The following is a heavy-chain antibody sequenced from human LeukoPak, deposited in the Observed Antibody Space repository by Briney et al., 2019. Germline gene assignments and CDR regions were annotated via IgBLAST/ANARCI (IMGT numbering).Heavy chain of an antibody. CDR1: GFTFSSYE. J-gene: IGHJ5*02. CDR3: ASYWGDDGSFIDP. D-gene: IGHD2-15*01. Sequence: GGSLRLSCAASGFTFSSYEMNLVRQAPGKGLEWVSYISSSGSTIYYADSVKGRFTISRDNAKNSLYLQMNSLRAEDTAVYYCASYWGDDGSFIDPWGQGTLVTVSS. CDR2: ISSSGSTI. V-gene: IGHV3-48*03.